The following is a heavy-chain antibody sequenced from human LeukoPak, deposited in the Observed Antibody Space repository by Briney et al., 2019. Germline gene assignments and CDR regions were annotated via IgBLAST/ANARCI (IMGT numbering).Heavy chain of an antibody. Sequence: PSETLSLTCAVYGGSFSGYYWSWIRQPPGKGLEWIGEINHSGSTNYNPSLKSRVTMSVDTSKNQFSLKLSSVTAADTAVYYCARGLSAAAGTVLNWFDPWGQGTLVTVSS. V-gene: IGHV4-34*01. J-gene: IGHJ5*02. D-gene: IGHD6-13*01. CDR2: INHSGST. CDR1: GGSFSGYY. CDR3: ARGLSAAAGTVLNWFDP.